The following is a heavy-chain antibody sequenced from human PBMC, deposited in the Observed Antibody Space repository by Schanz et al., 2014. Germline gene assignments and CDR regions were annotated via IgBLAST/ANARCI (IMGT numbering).Heavy chain of an antibody. CDR3: ARDLKVGAGYGVHYYFYGMHA. CDR2: IIPILGIA. D-gene: IGHD5-12*01. Sequence: QVQLVQSGAEVKKPGSSVKVSCKASGGTFSTYTISWVRQAPGQGLEWMGRIIPILGIANYAQKFQGRVTITADKSTFTAYMAVSSLSSEDTAVYYDARDLKVGAGYGVHYYFYGMHAWGQGTTVVVSS. J-gene: IGHJ6*02. CDR1: GGTFSTYT. V-gene: IGHV1-69*08.